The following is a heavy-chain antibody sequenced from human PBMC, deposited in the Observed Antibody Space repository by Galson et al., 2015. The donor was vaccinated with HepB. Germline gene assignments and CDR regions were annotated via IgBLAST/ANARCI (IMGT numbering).Heavy chain of an antibody. CDR2: ITYDDTNK. Sequence: SLRLSCAASGFTFRTFSMHWVRQAPGKGLEWVAVITYDDTNKYYADSVKGRFTISRDNFKNTVYLQMNSLRPEDTAVYYCARDPPDPRFGFDIWGQGTMVTVSS. CDR1: GFTFRTFS. J-gene: IGHJ3*02. CDR3: ARDPPDPRFGFDI. V-gene: IGHV3-30-3*01. D-gene: IGHD3-16*01.